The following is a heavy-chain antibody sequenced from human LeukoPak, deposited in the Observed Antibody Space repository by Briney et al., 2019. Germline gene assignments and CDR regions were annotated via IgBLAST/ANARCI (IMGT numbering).Heavy chain of an antibody. CDR2: IYYSGST. Sequence: SETLSLTCTVSGGSISSSSYYWSWIRQPPGKGLEWIGYIYYSGSTNYNPSLKSRVTISVDTSKNQFSLKLSSMTAADTAVYYCARGGGYCSSTSCYGDAFDIWGQGTMVTVSS. V-gene: IGHV4-61*05. J-gene: IGHJ3*02. CDR1: GGSISSSSYY. D-gene: IGHD2-2*01. CDR3: ARGGGYCSSTSCYGDAFDI.